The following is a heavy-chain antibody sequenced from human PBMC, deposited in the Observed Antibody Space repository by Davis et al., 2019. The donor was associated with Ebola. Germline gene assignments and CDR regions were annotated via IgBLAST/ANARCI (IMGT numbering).Heavy chain of an antibody. CDR2: IYYSGST. V-gene: IGHV4-30-4*02. CDR1: GGSISSGDYY. CDR3: ARVAKRLRFSYYYYGMDV. D-gene: IGHD5-12*01. J-gene: IGHJ6*02. Sequence: SETLSLTCTVSGGSISSGDYYWSWIRQPPGKGLEWIGYIYYSGSTYYNPSLKSRVTISVDTSKNQFSLKLSSVTAADTAVYYCARVAKRLRFSYYYYGMDVWGQGTTVTVSS.